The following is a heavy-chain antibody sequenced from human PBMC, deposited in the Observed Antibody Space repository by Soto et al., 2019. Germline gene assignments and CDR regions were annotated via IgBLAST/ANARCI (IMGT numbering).Heavy chain of an antibody. CDR1: GGSISSYY. CDR3: ARDKVRGDYYYMDV. CDR2: IYYSGST. J-gene: IGHJ6*03. Sequence: SETLSLTCTVSGGSISSYYWSWIRQPPGKGLEWIGYIYYSGSTNYNPSLKSRVTISVDTSKNQFSLKLSSVTAADTAVYYCARDKVRGDYYYMDVWGKGTTVTVPS. V-gene: IGHV4-59*01. D-gene: IGHD4-17*01.